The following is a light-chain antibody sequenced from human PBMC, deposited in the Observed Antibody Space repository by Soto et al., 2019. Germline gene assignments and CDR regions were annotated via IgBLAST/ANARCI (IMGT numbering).Light chain of an antibody. CDR2: GNN. J-gene: IGLJ1*01. Sequence: QSVLTQPPSVSGAPGQRVTISCTGSSSNIGAGYDVHWYQQLPGTAPKLLIYGNNNRPSGVPDRFSGSKSDTSASLAITELQAEDDADYYCQSYDSSLSAYVFGPGTKVTVL. CDR3: QSYDSSLSAYV. CDR1: SSNIGAGYD. V-gene: IGLV1-40*01.